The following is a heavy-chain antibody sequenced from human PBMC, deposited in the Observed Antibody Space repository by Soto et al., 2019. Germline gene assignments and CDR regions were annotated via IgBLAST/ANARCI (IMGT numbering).Heavy chain of an antibody. CDR3: ARVYSGSYSDY. V-gene: IGHV4-34*01. D-gene: IGHD1-26*01. CDR1: GGSFSGYY. J-gene: IGHJ4*02. CDR2: INHSGST. Sequence: PSETLSLTCAVYGGSFSGYYWSWIRQPPGKGLEWIGEINHSGSTNYNPSLKTRVTISVDKSKNQFSLKLSSVTAADTAVYYCARVYSGSYSDYWGQGTLVTVSS.